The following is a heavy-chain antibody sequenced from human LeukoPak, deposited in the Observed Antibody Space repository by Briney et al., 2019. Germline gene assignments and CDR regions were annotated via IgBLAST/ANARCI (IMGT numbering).Heavy chain of an antibody. Sequence: PSETLSLTCAVYGGSFSGYYWSWIRQPPGKGLEWIGEINHSGSTNYNPSLTSRVTISVDTSKNQCSLKRRSLTAAGTAVYYCAKGPLYGSGSYYKTRPRDYGGKGTRVTVS. D-gene: IGHD3-10*01. J-gene: IGHJ4*02. CDR1: GGSFSGYY. V-gene: IGHV4-34*01. CDR2: INHSGST. CDR3: AKGPLYGSGSYYKTRPRDY.